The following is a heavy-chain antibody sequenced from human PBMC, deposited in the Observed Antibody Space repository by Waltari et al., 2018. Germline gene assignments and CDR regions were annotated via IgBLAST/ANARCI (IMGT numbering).Heavy chain of an antibody. CDR3: ARLITMIVAPWYFDL. D-gene: IGHD3-22*01. Sequence: QVQLQESGPGLVKPSETLSLTCAVSGYSISSGYYWGWIRQPPGKGLEWIGSIYHSGSTYYNPSLKSRVTISVDTSKNQFSLKLSSVTAADTAVYYCARLITMIVAPWYFDLWGRGTLVTVAS. V-gene: IGHV4-38-2*01. CDR2: IYHSGST. CDR1: GYSISSGYY. J-gene: IGHJ2*01.